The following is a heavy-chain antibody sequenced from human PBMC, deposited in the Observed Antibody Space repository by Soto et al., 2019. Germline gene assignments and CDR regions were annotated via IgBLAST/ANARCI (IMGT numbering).Heavy chain of an antibody. CDR1: GGSFNFYS. Sequence: QVHLVQSGAEVRKPGSSVKVSCKASGGSFNFYSIGWVRQAPGQGLEWIGRMNTAFGSSNSAQKFQARVSFTSDESTSTAYMELNSLTSEDTGVYYCVAYCSGGTCSGPPYGRAVWGRGTTVVVSS. CDR3: VAYCSGGTCSGPPYGRAV. CDR2: MNTAFGSS. D-gene: IGHD2-15*01. J-gene: IGHJ6*02. V-gene: IGHV1-69*18.